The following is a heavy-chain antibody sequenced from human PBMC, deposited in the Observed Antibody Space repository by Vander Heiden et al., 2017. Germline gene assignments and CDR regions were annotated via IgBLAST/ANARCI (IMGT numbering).Heavy chain of an antibody. CDR2: IYYSGST. CDR1: GGSISSSSSY. J-gene: IGHJ4*02. CDR3: ARRYYYDSSGYGFDY. V-gene: IGHV4-39*01. D-gene: IGHD3-22*01. Sequence: QLQLQESGPGLVKPSETLSLTCTVSGGSISSSSSYWGWVRQPPGKGLEWIGSIYYSGSTYYNPSLKSRVTISVDTSKNQFSLKLSSVTAADTAVYYCARRYYYDSSGYGFDYWGQGTLVTVSS.